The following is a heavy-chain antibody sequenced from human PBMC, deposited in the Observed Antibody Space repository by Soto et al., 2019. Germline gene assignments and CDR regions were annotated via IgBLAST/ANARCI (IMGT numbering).Heavy chain of an antibody. J-gene: IGHJ5*02. V-gene: IGHV4-39*07. CDR2: IFYSGTT. CDR3: ARALWGPAGHINWFDP. Sequence: SELLSVTWTVACGSISNIRDYWVWIRQPPGKGLEWIGSIFYSGTTYYNPSLKSRVTISVDTSKNQFSLKLTSVTAADTAVYYCARALWGPAGHINWFDPWGQGTLVTVSS. D-gene: IGHD2-2*01. CDR1: CGSISNIRDY.